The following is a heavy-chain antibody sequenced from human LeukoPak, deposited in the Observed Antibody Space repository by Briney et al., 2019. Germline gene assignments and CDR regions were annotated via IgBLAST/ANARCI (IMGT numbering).Heavy chain of an antibody. J-gene: IGHJ4*02. CDR3: ARGYYYGSGSYFDY. V-gene: IGHV3-21*01. Sequence: GGSLRLSCAASGFTFSSYTMNWVRQAPGKGLEWVSSISYSSSYIYYADSVKGRFTISRDNAKNSLYLQMNSLRADDTAVYYCARGYYYGSGSYFDYWGQGTLVTVSS. D-gene: IGHD3-10*01. CDR1: GFTFSSYT. CDR2: ISYSSSYI.